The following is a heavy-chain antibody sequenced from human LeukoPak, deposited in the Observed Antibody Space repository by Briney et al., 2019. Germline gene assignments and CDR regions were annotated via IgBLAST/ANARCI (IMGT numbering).Heavy chain of an antibody. CDR1: GFTFSGYD. CDR3: ARGVSRYCSGGSCYYFDY. D-gene: IGHD2-15*01. J-gene: IGHJ4*02. V-gene: IGHV3-33*01. Sequence: GGSLRLSCAASGFTFSGYDMHWVRQAPGKGLEWVAVIWYDGTNKYYADSVKGRFTISRDNSKNTLFLQVNSLRAEDTALYYCARGVSRYCSGGSCYYFDYWGQGTLVTVSS. CDR2: IWYDGTNK.